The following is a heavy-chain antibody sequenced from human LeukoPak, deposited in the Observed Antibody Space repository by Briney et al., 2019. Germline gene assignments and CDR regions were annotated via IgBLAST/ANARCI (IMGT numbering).Heavy chain of an antibody. CDR3: AREVFSELGILSQYYFDY. V-gene: IGHV4-30-4*01. Sequence: SQTLSLTCTVSGGSISSGDYYWSWIRQPPGKGLEWIGYIYYSGSTYYNPSLKSRVTISVDTSKNQFSLKLSSVTAADTAVYYCAREVFSELGILSQYYFDYWGQGTLVTVSS. D-gene: IGHD2-15*01. J-gene: IGHJ4*02. CDR2: IYYSGST. CDR1: GGSISSGDYY.